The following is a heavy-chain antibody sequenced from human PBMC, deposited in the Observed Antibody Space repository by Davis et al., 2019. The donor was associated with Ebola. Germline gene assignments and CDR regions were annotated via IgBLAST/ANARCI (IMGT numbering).Heavy chain of an antibody. V-gene: IGHV3-23*01. J-gene: IGHJ4*02. D-gene: IGHD3-3*01. CDR2: ISGGGLNT. CDR3: AKESNYDFWDGYYSDY. CDR1: GFVFSTYA. Sequence: PGGSLRLSCAASGFVFSTYAMGWVRQAPGKGLEWVSAISGGGLNTEYADSVKGRLTISRDNSKNTLYLRMNSLRAEDTAIYYCAKESNYDFWDGYYSDYWGQGTLVTVSS.